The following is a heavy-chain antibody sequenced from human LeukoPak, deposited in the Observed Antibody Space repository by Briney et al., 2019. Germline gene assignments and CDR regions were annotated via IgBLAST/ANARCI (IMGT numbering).Heavy chain of an antibody. D-gene: IGHD6-13*01. Sequence: KSSETLSLTCTVSGDSISSYYWNWIRQPPGKGLEWIGNIRYSGSTNYNPSLKSRVTISLDTSKNQFPLRLSSVTAADTAVYYCARDKGYHFDYWGQGTLVTVSS. CDR1: GDSISSYY. CDR2: IRYSGST. J-gene: IGHJ4*02. V-gene: IGHV4-59*01. CDR3: ARDKGYHFDY.